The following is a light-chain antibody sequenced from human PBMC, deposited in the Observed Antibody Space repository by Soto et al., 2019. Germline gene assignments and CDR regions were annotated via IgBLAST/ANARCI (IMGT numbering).Light chain of an antibody. CDR2: DAS. J-gene: IGKJ1*01. Sequence: QIAQIPSSRAASVIERDPKTCRSGQSISSWLAWYQQKPGKAPKLLIYDASSLESGVPSGFSGSGCGTECTPLIICLQPDEFATDYCQQDDSNLWTFCQGTKVDIK. V-gene: IGKV1-5*01. CDR3: QQDDSNLWT. CDR1: QSISSW.